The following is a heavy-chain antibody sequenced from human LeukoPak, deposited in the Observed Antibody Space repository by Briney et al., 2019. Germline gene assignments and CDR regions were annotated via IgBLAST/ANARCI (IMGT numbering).Heavy chain of an antibody. V-gene: IGHV3-9*01. J-gene: IGHJ4*02. CDR1: GFTLDDYA. Sequence: GGSLRLSCVASGFTLDDYAMHWVRQAPGKGLEWVAGISWSSGKIGYADSVKGRFTVSRDNAKKSLYVQMNSLTTEDTALYYCAKARQVWLPFFDDWGQGTVVTVSS. CDR3: AKARQVWLPFFDD. D-gene: IGHD5-18*01. CDR2: ISWSSGKI.